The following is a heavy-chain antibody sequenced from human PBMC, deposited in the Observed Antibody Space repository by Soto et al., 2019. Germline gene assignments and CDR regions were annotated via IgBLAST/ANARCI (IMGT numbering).Heavy chain of an antibody. CDR1: GGSFSGYY. V-gene: IGHV4-34*01. J-gene: IGHJ4*02. D-gene: IGHD3-16*02. CDR3: GSPIWGSYRSLGY. Sequence: PSETLSLTCAVYGGSFSGYYWSWIRQPPGKGLEWIGEINHSGSTYYNPSLKSRVTISVDTSKNQFSLKLSSVTAADTAVYYCGSPIWGSYRSLGYWGQGTLVTVSS. CDR2: INHSGST.